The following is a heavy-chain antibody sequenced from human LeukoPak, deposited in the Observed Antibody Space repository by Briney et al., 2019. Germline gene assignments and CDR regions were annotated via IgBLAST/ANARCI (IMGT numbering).Heavy chain of an antibody. CDR1: GGSISSYY. CDR2: IYYSGST. D-gene: IGHD6-6*01. Sequence: SETLSLTCTVSGGSISSYYWSWIRQSPGKGLEWIGYIYYSGSTNYNPSLKSRVTISVDTSKNQFSLKLSSVTAADTAVYYCARAVKYSSSSGYFDYWGQGTLVTVSS. CDR3: ARAVKYSSSSGYFDY. J-gene: IGHJ4*02. V-gene: IGHV4-59*01.